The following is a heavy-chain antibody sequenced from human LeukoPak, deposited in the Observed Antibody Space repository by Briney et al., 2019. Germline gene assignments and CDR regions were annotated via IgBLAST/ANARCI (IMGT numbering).Heavy chain of an antibody. D-gene: IGHD2/OR15-2a*01. CDR1: GFTFSSYA. V-gene: IGHV3-30-3*01. CDR2: ISYDGSNK. CDR3: ARPSTRSTSYYFYYYGMDV. J-gene: IGHJ6*02. Sequence: GGSLRLSCAASGFTFSSYAMHWVRQAPGKGLEWVAVISYDGSNKYYADSVKGRFTISRDNSKNTLYLQMNSLRGEDTAVYYCARPSTRSTSYYFYYYGMDVWGQGTTVTVSS.